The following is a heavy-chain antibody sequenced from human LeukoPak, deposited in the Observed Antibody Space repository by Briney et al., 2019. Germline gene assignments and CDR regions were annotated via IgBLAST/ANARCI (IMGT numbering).Heavy chain of an antibody. D-gene: IGHD3-9*01. J-gene: IGHJ4*02. V-gene: IGHV1-2*02. CDR3: ARWLTGYVGLDY. CDR2: INPNSGGT. CDR1: GYTFTGYY. Sequence: ASVKVSCKASGYTFTGYYMLWVRQAPGQGLEWMGWINPNSGGTNYAQKFQGRVTMTRDTSISTAYMELSRLRSDDTAVYYCARWLTGYVGLDYWGRGTLVAVSP.